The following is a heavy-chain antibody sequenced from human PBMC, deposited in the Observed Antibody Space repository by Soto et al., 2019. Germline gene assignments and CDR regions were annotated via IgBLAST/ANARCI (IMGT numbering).Heavy chain of an antibody. D-gene: IGHD6-19*01. CDR3: ARRSSGWYFDS. Sequence: EVQLLESGGGLVQPGGSLRLSCAASGFSFSTYDMNWVRQAPGKGLEWVSVISGSGDSTYYADSVKGRFTISRDNSKNTLYLQITSLRAEDTAVYYCARRSSGWYFDSWGQGTLVIVSS. CDR2: ISGSGDST. V-gene: IGHV3-23*01. CDR1: GFSFSTYD. J-gene: IGHJ4*02.